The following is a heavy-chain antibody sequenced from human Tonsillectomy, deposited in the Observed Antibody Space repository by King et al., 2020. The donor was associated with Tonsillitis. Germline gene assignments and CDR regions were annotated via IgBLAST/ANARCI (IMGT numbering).Heavy chain of an antibody. V-gene: IGHV4-59*01. CDR2: VYYSGST. CDR3: ARFESGRFPSSYFDD. D-gene: IGHD1-26*01. J-gene: IGHJ4*02. CDR1: GGSISSSY. Sequence: VQLQESGPGLVKPSETLSLSCTVSGGSISSSYCSWIRQPPGKGLEWIGYVYYSGSTNYNPSLKSRVTISVDTSKNQFSLKLSSVTAAETAVYYCARFESGRFPSSYFDDGGRGTLVTVSS.